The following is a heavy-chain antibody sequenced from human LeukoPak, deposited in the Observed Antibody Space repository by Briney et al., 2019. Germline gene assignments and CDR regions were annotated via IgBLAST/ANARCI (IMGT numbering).Heavy chain of an antibody. J-gene: IGHJ4*02. CDR2: ISGSGGSK. Sequence: GGSLRLSCAASGFTFSSYAMSWVRQAPGKGLEWVSAISGSGGSKYYADSVKGRFTISRDNSKNKLYLQMNSLRAEDTAVYYCAKKVNPGSFDYWGQGTLVTVSS. CDR1: GFTFSSYA. D-gene: IGHD3-10*01. V-gene: IGHV3-23*01. CDR3: AKKVNPGSFDY.